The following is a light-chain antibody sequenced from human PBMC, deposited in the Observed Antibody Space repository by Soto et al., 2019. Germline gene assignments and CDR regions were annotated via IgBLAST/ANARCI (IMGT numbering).Light chain of an antibody. Sequence: DIVMTQSPDFLAVSLGERATINCKSSRSLLDSSNNKNSLAWYQQKPGQPPKLLIYWASTRESGVPDRFSGSGSGTDFTLTISSLQAEDVALYFCQHYHSPPRTFGQGTKVEI. CDR2: WAS. J-gene: IGKJ1*01. CDR3: QHYHSPPRT. V-gene: IGKV4-1*01. CDR1: RSLLDSSNNKNS.